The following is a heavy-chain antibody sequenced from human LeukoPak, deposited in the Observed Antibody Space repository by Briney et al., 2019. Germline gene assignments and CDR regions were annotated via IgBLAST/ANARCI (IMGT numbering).Heavy chain of an antibody. CDR3: AREALEGVIDY. CDR1: GFTFSSYG. CDR2: IWYDGSNK. D-gene: IGHD3-10*01. V-gene: IGHV3-33*01. Sequence: AGGSLRLSCAASGFTFSSYGMHWVRQAPGKGLEWVAVIWYDGSNKYYADSVKGRFTIPRDNSKNTLYLQMNSLRAEDTAVYYCAREALEGVIDYWGQGTLVTVSS. J-gene: IGHJ4*02.